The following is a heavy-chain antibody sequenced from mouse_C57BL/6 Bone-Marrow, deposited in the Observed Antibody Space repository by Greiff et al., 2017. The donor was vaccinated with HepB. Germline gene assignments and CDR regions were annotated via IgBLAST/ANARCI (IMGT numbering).Heavy chain of an antibody. CDR2: LYPGSGNT. V-gene: IGHV1-76*01. J-gene: IGHJ2*01. D-gene: IGHD2-10*02. CDR3: AISTVMDFDY. CDR1: GYTFTDYY. Sequence: QVQLQQSGAELVRPGASVKLSCKASGYTFTDYYINWVKQRPGQGLEWIARLYPGSGNTYYNEKFKGKATLTAEKSSSTAYMQLSSLTSEDSAVYFCAISTVMDFDYWGQGTTLTVSS.